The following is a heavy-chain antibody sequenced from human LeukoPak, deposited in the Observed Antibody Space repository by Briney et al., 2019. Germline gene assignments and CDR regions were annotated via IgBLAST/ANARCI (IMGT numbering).Heavy chain of an antibody. Sequence: GGSLRLSCAASGFTFSDFYMNWIRQAPGKGLEWVSYISGSGSTIFYANSVKGRFTISRDNAKNSLYLQMNSLRAEDTAVYYCARDLKALSATGDWGQGTLVTVSS. CDR3: ARDLKALSATGD. V-gene: IGHV3-11*01. CDR2: ISGSGSTI. J-gene: IGHJ4*02. CDR1: GFTFSDFY. D-gene: IGHD2-15*01.